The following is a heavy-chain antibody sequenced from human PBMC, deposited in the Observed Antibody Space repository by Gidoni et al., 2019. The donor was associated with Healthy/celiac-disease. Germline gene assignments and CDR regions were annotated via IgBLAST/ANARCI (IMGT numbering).Heavy chain of an antibody. V-gene: IGHV3-7*03. CDR2: IKQDGSEK. CDR3: ARAYDYVWGSYGYFDY. CDR1: GFTFSSYW. Sequence: EVQLVESGGGLVQPGGSLRLSCAASGFTFSSYWMSWVRQAPGKGLEWVANIKQDGSEKYYVDSVKGRFTISRDNAKNSLYLQMNSLRAEDTAVYYCARAYDYVWGSYGYFDYWGQGTLVTVSS. J-gene: IGHJ4*02. D-gene: IGHD3-16*01.